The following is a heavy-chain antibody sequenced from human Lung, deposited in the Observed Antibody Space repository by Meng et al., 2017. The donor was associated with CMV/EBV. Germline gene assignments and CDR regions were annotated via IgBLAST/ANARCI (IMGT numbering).Heavy chain of an antibody. CDR1: GFSFGDYA. V-gene: IGHV3-49*04. J-gene: IGHJ4*02. CDR2: IRSKGYGGTI. Sequence: GGPXRLPCRASGFSFGDYAMSWVRQAPGKGLEGVGIIRSKGYGGTIEYAAYVKGRFTISRDDSKSIAYLQMNSLKTEDTAVYYCTREHSSGIWGQGTLVTVSS. CDR3: TREHSSGI. D-gene: IGHD6-19*01.